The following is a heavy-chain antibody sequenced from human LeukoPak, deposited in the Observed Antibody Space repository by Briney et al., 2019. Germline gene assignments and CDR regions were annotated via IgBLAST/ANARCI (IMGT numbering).Heavy chain of an antibody. CDR2: ITTAGDT. J-gene: IGHJ3*02. CDR1: GFTFSSND. Sequence: PGGSLRLSCEASGFTFSSNDMYWVRQATGKGLEWVSTITTAGDTYYSGSVKGRFTISRENAKNSLYLQMNSLRAGDTAMYYCAREGLPDAFDIRGQGTMVTVSS. CDR3: AREGLPDAFDI. V-gene: IGHV3-13*01. D-gene: IGHD3/OR15-3a*01.